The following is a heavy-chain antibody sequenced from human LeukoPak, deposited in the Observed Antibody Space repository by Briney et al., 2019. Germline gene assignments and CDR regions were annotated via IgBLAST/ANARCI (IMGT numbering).Heavy chain of an antibody. Sequence: GGAVRLSCTVGGFTFSNYWLGWVRQAPGKGLEGVANIKHDGSEIYYVDSVKGRFTISRDTAKDSLYLQMNSLRVEDTAVYYCARDRGHSGYDLYDYWGQGTLVTVSS. CDR3: ARDRGHSGYDLYDY. J-gene: IGHJ4*02. V-gene: IGHV3-7*03. CDR2: IKHDGSEI. D-gene: IGHD5-12*01. CDR1: GFTFSNYW.